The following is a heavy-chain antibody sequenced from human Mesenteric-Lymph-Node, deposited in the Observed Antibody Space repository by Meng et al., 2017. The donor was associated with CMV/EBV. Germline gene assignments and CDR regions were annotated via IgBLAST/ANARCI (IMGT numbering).Heavy chain of an antibody. CDR3: AGGGVFGYYGMDV. CDR2: ISAYNGNT. V-gene: IGHV1-18*01. J-gene: IGHJ6*02. D-gene: IGHD3-16*01. Sequence: ASVKVSCKASGYTFTSYGISWVRQAPGQGLEWMGWISAYNGNTNYAQKFQGRVTMTRDTSISTAYMELSRLRSDDTAVYYCAGGGVFGYYGMDVWGQGTTVTVSS. CDR1: GYTFTSYG.